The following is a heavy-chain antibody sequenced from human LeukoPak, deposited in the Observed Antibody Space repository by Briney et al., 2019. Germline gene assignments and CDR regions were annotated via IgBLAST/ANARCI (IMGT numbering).Heavy chain of an antibody. Sequence: PGGSLRLSCAASGFSFSTYWLHWVRQTPGKGLMWVSRINPDSSATSYADSVKGRFTISRGNAENTLYLRMNSLRREDTAVYYCVRSQEVWELLPDDGLVMCSQGTKFTVAS. CDR1: GFSFSTYW. CDR3: VRSQEVWELLPDDGLVM. CDR2: INPDSSAT. D-gene: IGHD1-26*01. V-gene: IGHV3-74*01. J-gene: IGHJ3*02.